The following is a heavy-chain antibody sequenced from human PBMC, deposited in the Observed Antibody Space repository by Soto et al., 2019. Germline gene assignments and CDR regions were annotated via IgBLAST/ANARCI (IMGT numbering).Heavy chain of an antibody. J-gene: IGHJ4*02. CDR2: ISNDGSDK. CDR3: ARSQGYRVESQLQYWGYFDS. D-gene: IGHD2-2*02. Sequence: GGSLRLSCAASGFTFSSYAIHWVRQAPGEGLEWVAAISNDGSDKYYADSVKGRFALSRDNSKNTLYLQMNSLRAEDAAAYSCARSQGYRVESQLQYWGYFDSWGQGTLVTVSS. CDR1: GFTFSSYA. V-gene: IGHV3-30*09.